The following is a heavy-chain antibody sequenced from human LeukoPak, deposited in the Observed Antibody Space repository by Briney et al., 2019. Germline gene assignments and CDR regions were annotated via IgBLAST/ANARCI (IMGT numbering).Heavy chain of an antibody. Sequence: PSETLSLTCTVSGGSISSGGYYWSWIRQHPGKGLEWIAYIYYSGSTYYNPSLKSRVTISVDTSKNQFSLKLSSVTAADTAVYYCARSRITIFGVDSNWFDPWGQGTLVTVSS. V-gene: IGHV4-31*03. CDR1: GGSISSGGYY. J-gene: IGHJ5*02. D-gene: IGHD3-3*01. CDR3: ARSRITIFGVDSNWFDP. CDR2: IYYSGST.